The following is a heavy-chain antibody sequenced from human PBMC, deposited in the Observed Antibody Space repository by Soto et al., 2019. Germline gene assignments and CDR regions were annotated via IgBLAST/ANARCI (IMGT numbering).Heavy chain of an antibody. V-gene: IGHV4-39*01. CDR2: IYEGETT. Sequence: QLQLQESGPGLVKPSETLSLTCAVSGASISRTGFHWGWIRQPPGQGLEWIGSIYEGETTFYNSSLKSRVTISAGTSKNHFSLKLSSVTAADTAVYYCARLCSGHTFDYWGQGPLVTVSS. D-gene: IGHD3-10*02. CDR3: ARLCSGHTFDY. J-gene: IGHJ4*02. CDR1: GASISRTGFH.